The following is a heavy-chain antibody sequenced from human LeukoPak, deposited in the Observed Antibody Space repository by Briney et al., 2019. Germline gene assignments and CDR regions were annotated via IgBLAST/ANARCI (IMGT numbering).Heavy chain of an antibody. CDR1: GGSISSGSYY. CDR2: IYTSGST. CDR3: ARSVHISAPFDV. J-gene: IGHJ4*02. Sequence: SETLSLTCTVSGGSISSGSYYWSWTRQPAGKGLEWIGRIYTSGSTNYNPSLKSRVTISVDTSKNQFSLKLSSVTAADTAVYYCARSVHISAPFDVWGQGTLVTVSS. D-gene: IGHD2-21*01. V-gene: IGHV4-61*02.